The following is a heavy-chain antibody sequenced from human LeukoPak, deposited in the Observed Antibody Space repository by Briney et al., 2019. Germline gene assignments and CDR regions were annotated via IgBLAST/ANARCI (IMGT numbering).Heavy chain of an antibody. CDR2: IYYSGST. Sequence: SETLSLTCTVSGGSISSSSYYWGWIRQPPGTGLEWIGSIYYSGSTYYNPSLKSRVTISVDTSKNQFSLKLSSVTAADTAVYYCARDLVVHFDYWGQGTLVTVSS. D-gene: IGHD3-22*01. J-gene: IGHJ4*02. V-gene: IGHV4-39*07. CDR3: ARDLVVHFDY. CDR1: GGSISSSSYY.